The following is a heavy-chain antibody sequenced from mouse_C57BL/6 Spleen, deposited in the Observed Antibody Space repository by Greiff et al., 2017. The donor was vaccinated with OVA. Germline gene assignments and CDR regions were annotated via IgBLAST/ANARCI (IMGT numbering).Heavy chain of an antibody. CDR1: GYSITSGYY. D-gene: IGHD4-1*01. J-gene: IGHJ2*01. CDR3: ARERTAHYFDY. CDR2: ISYDGSN. Sequence: EVKLMESGPGLVKPSQSLSLTCSVTGYSITSGYYWNWIRQFPGNKLEWMGYISYDGSNNYNPSLKNRIAITRDTSKNQFFLKLNSVTTEDTATYYCARERTAHYFDYWGQGTTLTVSS. V-gene: IGHV3-6*01.